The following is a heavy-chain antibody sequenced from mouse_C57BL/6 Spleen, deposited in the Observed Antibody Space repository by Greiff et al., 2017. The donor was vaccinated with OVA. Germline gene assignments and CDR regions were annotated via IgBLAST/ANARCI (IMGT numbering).Heavy chain of an antibody. CDR2: IYPRDGST. Sequence: QVQLQQSGPELVKPGASVKLSCKASGYTFTSYDINWVKQRPGQGLEWIGWIYPRDGSTKYNEKFKGKATLTVDTSSSTAYMELHSLTSEDSAVYFCARPPRFITTVVAQWDFDFWGKGTTVTVSS. CDR3: ARPPRFITTVVAQWDFDF. J-gene: IGHJ1*03. D-gene: IGHD1-1*01. CDR1: GYTFTSYD. V-gene: IGHV1-85*01.